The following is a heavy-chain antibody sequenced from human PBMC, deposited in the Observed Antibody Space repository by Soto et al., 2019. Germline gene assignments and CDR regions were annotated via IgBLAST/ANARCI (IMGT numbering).Heavy chain of an antibody. D-gene: IGHD3-10*01. Sequence: SETLSLTCAVYGGSFSGYYWTWIRQSPGRGLEWIGEINHRGSTNSNPSLKSRVTISVDTSKNQFSLKLSSVTAADTAVYYCARDNVTMVRGVGWFDPWGQGTLVTVSS. CDR1: GGSFSGYY. CDR2: INHRGST. CDR3: ARDNVTMVRGVGWFDP. J-gene: IGHJ5*02. V-gene: IGHV4-34*01.